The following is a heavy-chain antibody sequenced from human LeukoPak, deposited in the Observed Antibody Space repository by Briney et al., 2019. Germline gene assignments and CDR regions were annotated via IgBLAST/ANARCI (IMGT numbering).Heavy chain of an antibody. CDR2: IKQDGSEK. J-gene: IGHJ4*02. V-gene: IGHV3-7*03. D-gene: IGHD2-8*02. CDR1: GFTFSSYW. Sequence: GGSLRLSCAASGFTFSSYWMSWVRQAPGKGLEWVANIKQDGSEKYYVDSVKGRFTISSDNAKNSLYLQMNSLRAEDTAVYYCAKDLFPGPLDYWGQGTLVTVSS. CDR3: AKDLFPGPLDY.